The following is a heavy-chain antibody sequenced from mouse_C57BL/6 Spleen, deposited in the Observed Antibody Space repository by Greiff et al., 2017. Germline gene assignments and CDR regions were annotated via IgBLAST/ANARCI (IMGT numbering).Heavy chain of an antibody. J-gene: IGHJ2*01. V-gene: IGHV1-15*01. CDR3: TRVWDRDY. CDR2: IDPETGGT. D-gene: IGHD4-1*01. Sequence: QVQLQQSGAELVRPGASVTLSCKASGYTFTDYEMHWVKQTPVHGLEWIGAIDPETGGTAYNQKVKGKAILTADKSSSTAYMELRSLTSEDSAVYYCTRVWDRDYWGQGTTLTVSS. CDR1: GYTFTDYE.